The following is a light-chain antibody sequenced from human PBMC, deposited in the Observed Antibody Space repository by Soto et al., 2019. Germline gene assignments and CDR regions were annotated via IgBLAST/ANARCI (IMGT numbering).Light chain of an antibody. CDR2: KIS. J-gene: IGKJ1*01. V-gene: IGKV2-24*01. CDR3: MQATQFPRT. CDR1: QSLEHSDGNTY. Sequence: DIVMTQTPLSSPVTLGQPASISCRSSQSLEHSDGNTYLSWLQQRPGQPPRLLIYKISNRLSGVPDRFSGSGAGTDFTLKISRVEAEDVGVYYCMQATQFPRTFGQGTKVEIK.